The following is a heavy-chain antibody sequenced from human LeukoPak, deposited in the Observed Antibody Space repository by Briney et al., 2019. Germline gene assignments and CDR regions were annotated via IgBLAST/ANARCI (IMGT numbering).Heavy chain of an antibody. Sequence: SETLSLTCAVSGVALSGNNWTWIRQTPGRELEWIGEVDDSGRPKHNPPLKTPVATSLDMSKNKFSLRLRSVTAAHTAVYYCARGCWAPSACYYFDNWGQGTLVTVSS. CDR1: GVALSGNN. V-gene: IGHV4-34*01. D-gene: IGHD2-15*01. CDR3: ARGCWAPSACYYFDN. CDR2: VDDSGRP. J-gene: IGHJ4*02.